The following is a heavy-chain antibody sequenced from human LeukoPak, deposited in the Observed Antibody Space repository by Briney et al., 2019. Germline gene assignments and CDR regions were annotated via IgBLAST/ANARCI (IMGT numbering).Heavy chain of an antibody. D-gene: IGHD3-22*01. V-gene: IGHV1-46*01. J-gene: IGHJ4*02. CDR3: ARALYYYDSSGYYYDY. CDR1: GYTFTSYY. CDR2: INPSGGST. Sequence: ASVTVSCKASGYTFTSYYMHWVRQAPGQGLEWMGIINPSGGSTSYAQKFQGRVTMTRDTSTSTVYMELSSLRSEDTAVYYCARALYYYDSSGYYYDYWGQGTLVTVSS.